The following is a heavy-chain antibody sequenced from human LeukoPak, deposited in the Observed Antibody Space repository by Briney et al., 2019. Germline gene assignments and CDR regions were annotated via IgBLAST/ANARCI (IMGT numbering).Heavy chain of an antibody. J-gene: IGHJ6*03. V-gene: IGHV4-39*07. CDR3: ARGYYYMDV. CDR1: GGCISSSSYY. CDR2: IYSSGRT. Sequence: SETLSLTCSVSGGCISSSSYYWGWIRQPPGKGLQWIGSIYSSGRTYYNPSLKSRVTISVDTSKKQFSLKLSSVTAADTAVYYCARGYYYMDVWGKGTTVTVSS.